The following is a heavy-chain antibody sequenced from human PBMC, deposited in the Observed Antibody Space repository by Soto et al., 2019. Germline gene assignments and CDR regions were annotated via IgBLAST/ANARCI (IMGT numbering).Heavy chain of an antibody. CDR2: ISSSSSYT. V-gene: IGHV3-11*06. J-gene: IGHJ4*02. Sequence: RLSCAASGFTFSDYYMSWIRQAPGKGLEWVSYISSSSSYTNYADSVKGRFTISRDNAKNSLYLQMNSLRAEDTAVYYCAREAYYGSRLHDYWGQGTLVTVS. D-gene: IGHD3-10*01. CDR3: AREAYYGSRLHDY. CDR1: GFTFSDYY.